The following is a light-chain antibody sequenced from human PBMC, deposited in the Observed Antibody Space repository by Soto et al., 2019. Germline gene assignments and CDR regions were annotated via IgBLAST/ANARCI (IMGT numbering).Light chain of an antibody. Sequence: QSALTQPASVSGSPGQSITISCTGTSSAVGSYNLVSWYQQHPGKAPKLMIYEGRKRPSGVSNRFSGSKSGNTASLTISGLQAEDEAHYYCCSYAGSSTYVVFGGGTKLTVL. CDR2: EGR. V-gene: IGLV2-23*01. CDR3: CSYAGSSTYVV. J-gene: IGLJ2*01. CDR1: SSAVGSYNL.